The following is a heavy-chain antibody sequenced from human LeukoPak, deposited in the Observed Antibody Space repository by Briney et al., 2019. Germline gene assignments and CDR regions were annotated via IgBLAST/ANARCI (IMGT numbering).Heavy chain of an antibody. J-gene: IGHJ4*02. V-gene: IGHV3-64*01. Sequence: PGGSLRLSCAASGFTFSSYAMHWVRQAPGKGLEYVSAISSNGGSTYYANSVKGRFTISRDNSKNTLYLQMGSLRAEDMAVYYCARAQRGYGDYAASLGYWGQGTLVTVSP. CDR2: ISSNGGST. CDR1: GFTFSSYA. CDR3: ARAQRGYGDYAASLGY. D-gene: IGHD4-17*01.